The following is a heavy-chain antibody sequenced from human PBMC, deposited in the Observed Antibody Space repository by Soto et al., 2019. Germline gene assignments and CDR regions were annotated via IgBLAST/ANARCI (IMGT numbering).Heavy chain of an antibody. J-gene: IGHJ3*02. Sequence: SGPTLVNPTQTLTLTCSFSGFSLSTIRLGVAWIRQPPGKALEWLAIIYWDDDRRYSPSLKTRLAITKDTSKNQVVLTMTNLDPGDTATYYCAHIMITWGGVSALDAFDMWGQGTMVTV. CDR1: GFSLSTIRLG. D-gene: IGHD3-16*01. CDR2: IYWDDDR. CDR3: AHIMITWGGVSALDAFDM. V-gene: IGHV2-5*02.